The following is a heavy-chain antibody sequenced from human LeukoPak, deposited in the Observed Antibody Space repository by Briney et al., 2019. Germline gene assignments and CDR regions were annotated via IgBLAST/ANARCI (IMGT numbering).Heavy chain of an antibody. D-gene: IGHD2-2*01. Sequence: GGPLRLSCAASGFTFSSYAMSWVRQAPGKGLEWVSAISGSGGSTYYADSVKGRFTISRDNSKNTLYLQMNSLRAEDTAVYYCAKLKFGSTSSYYYFDYWGQGTLVTVSS. V-gene: IGHV3-23*01. CDR3: AKLKFGSTSSYYYFDY. CDR1: GFTFSSYA. CDR2: ISGSGGST. J-gene: IGHJ4*02.